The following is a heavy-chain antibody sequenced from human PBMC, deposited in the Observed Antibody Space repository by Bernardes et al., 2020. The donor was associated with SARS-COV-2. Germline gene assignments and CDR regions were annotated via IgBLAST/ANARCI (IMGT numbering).Heavy chain of an antibody. J-gene: IGHJ4*02. V-gene: IGHV3-48*02. CDR2: ISGTSDTI. Sequence: GGSLRLSCAASGFTFSSYNLNWVRQAPGKGLEWVSYISGTSDTIYYANSVKGRFTISRDNAQRSLYLQLNSLRDDDTAVYYCARTPARYYGVYYFDNWGQGAQVTVSS. CDR3: ARTPARYYGVYYFDN. D-gene: IGHD3-3*01. CDR1: GFTFSSYN.